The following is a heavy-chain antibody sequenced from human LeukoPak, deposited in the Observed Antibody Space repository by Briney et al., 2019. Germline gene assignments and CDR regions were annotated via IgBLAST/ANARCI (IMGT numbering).Heavy chain of an antibody. D-gene: IGHD3-10*01. Sequence: ASVKVSCKASGYTFTGYYMHWVRQAPGQGLEWMGWINPNSGGTNYAQKFQGRVTMTRDTSISTAYMELSRLRSDDTAVYYCARGVGGGWFGELANDCWGQGTLVTVSS. CDR1: GYTFTGYY. J-gene: IGHJ4*02. V-gene: IGHV1-2*02. CDR2: INPNSGGT. CDR3: ARGVGGGWFGELANDC.